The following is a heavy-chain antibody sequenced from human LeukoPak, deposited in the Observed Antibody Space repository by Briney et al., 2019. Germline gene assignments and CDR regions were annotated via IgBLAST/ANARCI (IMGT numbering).Heavy chain of an antibody. CDR3: AKDSNSGSYYEF. D-gene: IGHD1-26*01. Sequence: GGSLRLSCAAYGFTFDDYTMHWVRQAPGKGLEWVSLISWDGGRTYYADSVKGRFTISRDNSKNSLYLQMNSLRTEDTALYYCAKDSNSGSYYEFGGQGTLVTLSS. J-gene: IGHJ4*02. CDR1: GFTFDDYT. CDR2: ISWDGGRT. V-gene: IGHV3-43*01.